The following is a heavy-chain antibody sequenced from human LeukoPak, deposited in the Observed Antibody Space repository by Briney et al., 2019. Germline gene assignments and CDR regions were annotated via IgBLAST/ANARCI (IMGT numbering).Heavy chain of an antibody. Sequence: GGSLRLSCAASGFTFSNAWMTWVRQAPGKGLEWVGRIKSKTDGGTTDYAAPVKGRFTISRDNAKNSLYLQMNSLRAEDTALYYCARDGYYYDSSGYLDYWGQGTLVTVSS. V-gene: IGHV3-15*05. D-gene: IGHD3-22*01. CDR3: ARDGYYYDSSGYLDY. CDR2: IKSKTDGGTT. CDR1: GFTFSNAW. J-gene: IGHJ4*02.